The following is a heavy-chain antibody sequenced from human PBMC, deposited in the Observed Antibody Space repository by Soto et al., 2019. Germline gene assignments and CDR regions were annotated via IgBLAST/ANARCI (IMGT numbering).Heavy chain of an antibody. D-gene: IGHD3-9*01. V-gene: IGHV4-39*01. CDR2: NYYSGSN. Sequence: SLTCPVSAASFSTSIYYWRWIRQPPGKGLEWIGSNYYSGSNYYNPSRKSRVTISVDTSKNQFSLKLSSVTAADTAVYYCASTYDIFSGYADWRDGTPVTV. J-gene: IGHJ4*01. CDR1: AASFSTSIYY. CDR3: ASTYDIFSGYAD.